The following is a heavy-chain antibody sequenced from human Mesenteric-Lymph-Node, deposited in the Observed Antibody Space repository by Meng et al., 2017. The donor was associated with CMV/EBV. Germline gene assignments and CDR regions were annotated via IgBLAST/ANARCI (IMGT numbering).Heavy chain of an antibody. CDR1: GVSFSDYY. D-gene: IGHD3-10*01. CDR2: INHSGST. CDR3: ASDVRGSGTYYSNS. V-gene: IGHV4-34*01. Sequence: WAVYGVSFSDYYWSWIRQPPGKGLEWIGEINHSGSTIYNPSLKSRVTISVDTSKNQFSLNLNSVTAADTAVYYCASDVRGSGTYYSNSWGQGTLVTVSS. J-gene: IGHJ4*02.